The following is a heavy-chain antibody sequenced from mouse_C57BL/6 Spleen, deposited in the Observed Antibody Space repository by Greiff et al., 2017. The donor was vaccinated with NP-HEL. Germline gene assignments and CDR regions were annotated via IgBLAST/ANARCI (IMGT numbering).Heavy chain of an antibody. CDR1: GYTFTSYW. J-gene: IGHJ2*01. Sequence: QVQLQQPGAELVRPGTSVKLSCKASGYTFTSYWMHWVKQRPGQGLEWIGVIDPSDSYTNYNQKFKGKATLTVDTSSSTAYMQLSSLTSEDSAVYYCVSLGGTYFDYRGQGTTLTVSS. D-gene: IGHD4-1*01. CDR2: IDPSDSYT. CDR3: VSLGGTYFDY. V-gene: IGHV1-59*01.